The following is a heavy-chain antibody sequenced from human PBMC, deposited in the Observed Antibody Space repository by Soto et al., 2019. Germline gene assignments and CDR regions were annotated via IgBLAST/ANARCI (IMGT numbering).Heavy chain of an antibody. CDR1: GGTFSSYA. Sequence: SVKVSCKASGGTFSSYAISWVRQAPGQGLEWMGGIIPIFGTANYAQKFQGRVTITADESTSTAYMELSSLRSEDTAVHYCARGRTVRGVRYYYGMDVWGQGTTVTVSS. J-gene: IGHJ6*02. V-gene: IGHV1-69*13. CDR2: IIPIFGTA. D-gene: IGHD3-10*01. CDR3: ARGRTVRGVRYYYGMDV.